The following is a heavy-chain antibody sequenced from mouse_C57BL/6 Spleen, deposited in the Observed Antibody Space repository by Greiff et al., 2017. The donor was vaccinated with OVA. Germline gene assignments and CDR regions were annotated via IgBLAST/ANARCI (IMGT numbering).Heavy chain of an antibody. D-gene: IGHD1-1*01. V-gene: IGHV2-2*01. CDR3: AREFYYDSSGAMDY. Sequence: VKVVESGPGLVQPSQSLSITCTVSGFSFTSYGVHWVRQSPGKGLEWLGVIWSGGSTDYNAAFISRLSISKDNSKSQVFFKMNSLQADDTDIYYCAREFYYDSSGAMDYWGQGTSVTVSS. CDR2: IWSGGST. J-gene: IGHJ4*01. CDR1: GFSFTSYG.